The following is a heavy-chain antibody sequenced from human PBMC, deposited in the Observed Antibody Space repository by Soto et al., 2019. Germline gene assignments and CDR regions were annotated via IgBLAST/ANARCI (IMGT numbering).Heavy chain of an antibody. Sequence: DVQLVESGGGLSQPGESLRLSCAAFGLTISGKKYVAWVRQAPGKGLEWVSALYDVDGSFYADSVTGRFTTSSDSSQTTVYLQMNDLRPDDTAVYYCATWHEREHAFDVWGQGTTVTISS. J-gene: IGHJ3*01. CDR2: LYDVDGS. D-gene: IGHD1-1*01. CDR3: ATWHEREHAFDV. CDR1: GLTISGKKY. V-gene: IGHV3-53*01.